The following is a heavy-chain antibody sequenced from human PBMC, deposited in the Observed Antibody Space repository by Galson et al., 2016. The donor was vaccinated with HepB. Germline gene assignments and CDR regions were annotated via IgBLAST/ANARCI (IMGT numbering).Heavy chain of an antibody. CDR2: IGWNGGGI. Sequence: SLRLSCAASGFIFDDYGMHWVRQRPGKGLEWVSGIGWNGGGIGYADSVKGRFTISRDNAKNSLYMQMNNLRPDDTAFYYCAKRVEMAKITGQYFDLWGRGTLVTVSS. CDR1: GFIFDDYG. CDR3: AKRVEMAKITGQYFDL. V-gene: IGHV3-9*01. J-gene: IGHJ2*01. D-gene: IGHD5-24*01.